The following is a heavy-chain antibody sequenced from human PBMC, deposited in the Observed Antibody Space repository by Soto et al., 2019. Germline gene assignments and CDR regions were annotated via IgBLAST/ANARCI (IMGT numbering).Heavy chain of an antibody. J-gene: IGHJ4*02. CDR3: AREGTN. CDR1: GGDITSAGFY. Sequence: QVQLQESGPGLVKPSQTLSLTCTVSGGDITSAGFYWSWIRQHPEKGLEWIGYIYYSGDTFYNPSLKSRLTISPDTSKNQLFLKPTSVTAADTAVYYCAREGTNWGQGTLVTVSS. D-gene: IGHD2-2*01. V-gene: IGHV4-31*03. CDR2: IYYSGDT.